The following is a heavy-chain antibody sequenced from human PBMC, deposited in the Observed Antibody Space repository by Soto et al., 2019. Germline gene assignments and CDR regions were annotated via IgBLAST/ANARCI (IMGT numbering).Heavy chain of an antibody. V-gene: IGHV6-1*01. D-gene: IGHD3-10*01. CDR1: GDSVSSNSAA. Sequence: SQTLSLTCAISGDSVSSNSAAWNWIRQSPSRGLEWLGRTYYRSKWYNDYAVSVKSRITINPDTSKNQFSLQLNSVTPEDTAVYYCAAYYYGSGSYYDAFDIWGQGTMVTVSS. CDR3: AAYYYGSGSYYDAFDI. J-gene: IGHJ3*02. CDR2: TYYRSKWYN.